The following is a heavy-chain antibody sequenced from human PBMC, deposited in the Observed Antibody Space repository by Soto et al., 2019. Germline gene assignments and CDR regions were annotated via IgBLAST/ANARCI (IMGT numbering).Heavy chain of an antibody. CDR2: TYYRSKWYS. J-gene: IGHJ4*02. Sequence: QVQLQQSGPGLVRPSQTLSLTCAISGDSVSDNSAAWNWIRQSPSRGLEWLGRTYYRSKWYSDCAVPLHGRKGVSQEPSRNQFPLQVSSAAAEDSPGYYGLIGGYGSSYDFDSWGQGTLVTVSS. CDR1: GDSVSDNSAA. CDR3: LIGGYGSSYDFDS. V-gene: IGHV6-1*01. D-gene: IGHD6-19*01.